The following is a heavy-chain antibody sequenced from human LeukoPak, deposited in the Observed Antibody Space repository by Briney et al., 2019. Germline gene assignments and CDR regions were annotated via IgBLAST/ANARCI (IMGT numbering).Heavy chain of an antibody. CDR2: IIPIFGTA. J-gene: IGHJ5*02. D-gene: IGHD4-11*01. CDR1: GGTFSSYA. Sequence: SVKVSCKASGGTFSSYAISWVRQAPGQGLEWMGGIIPIFGTANYAQKFQGRVTITTDESTSTAYMELSSLRSEDTAVYYCAKYCNYIMKHNWFDPWGQGTLVTVSS. V-gene: IGHV1-69*05. CDR3: AKYCNYIMKHNWFDP.